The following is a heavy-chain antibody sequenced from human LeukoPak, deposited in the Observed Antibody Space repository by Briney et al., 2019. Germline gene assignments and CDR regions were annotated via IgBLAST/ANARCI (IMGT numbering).Heavy chain of an antibody. CDR3: ARGIAAAGGGIDAFDI. CDR2: IYYSGST. J-gene: IGHJ3*02. Sequence: TSETLSLTCTVSGGSISSYYWSWIRQPPGKGLEWIGYIYYSGSTNYNPSLKSRVTISVDTSKNQFSLKLSSVTAADTAVYYCARGIAAAGGGIDAFDIWGQGTVVTVSS. D-gene: IGHD6-13*01. CDR1: GGSISSYY. V-gene: IGHV4-59*01.